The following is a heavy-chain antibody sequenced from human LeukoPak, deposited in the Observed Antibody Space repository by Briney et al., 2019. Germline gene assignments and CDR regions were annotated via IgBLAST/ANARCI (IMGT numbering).Heavy chain of an antibody. D-gene: IGHD3-22*01. Sequence: PSETLSLTCTVSGGSIGSYYWSWIRQPPGKGLEWIGYIYYSGSTNYNPSLKSRVTISVDTSKNQFSLKLSSVTAADTAVYYCARDRGYSDNNGPEIRTFDYWGQGTLVTVSS. CDR3: ARDRGYSDNNGPEIRTFDY. V-gene: IGHV4-59*08. CDR1: GGSIGSYY. CDR2: IYYSGST. J-gene: IGHJ4*02.